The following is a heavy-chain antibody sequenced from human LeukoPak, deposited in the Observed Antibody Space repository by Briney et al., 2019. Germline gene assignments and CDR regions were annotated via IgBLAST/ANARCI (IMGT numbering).Heavy chain of an antibody. Sequence: GASVKVSCKASGYTFTGYYMRWVRQAPGQGLEWMGWISAYNGNTNYAQKLQGRVTMTTDTSTSTAYMELRSLRSDDTAVYYCARDYGSEWFGELLNGYYYYYMDVWGKGTTVTISS. CDR3: ARDYGSEWFGELLNGYYYYYMDV. V-gene: IGHV1-18*04. D-gene: IGHD3-10*01. CDR1: GYTFTGYY. CDR2: ISAYNGNT. J-gene: IGHJ6*03.